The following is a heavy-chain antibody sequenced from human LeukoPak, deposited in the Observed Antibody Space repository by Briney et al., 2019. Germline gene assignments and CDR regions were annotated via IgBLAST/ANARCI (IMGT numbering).Heavy chain of an antibody. Sequence: PGGSLRLSCAASGFTFSSYGMHWVRQAPGKGLEWVAVIWYDGSNKYYADSVKGRFTISRDSSKNTLYLQMNSLRAEDTAVYYCARGKYYDFWSGYGTLDYWGQGTLVTVSS. CDR2: IWYDGSNK. V-gene: IGHV3-33*01. CDR1: GFTFSSYG. J-gene: IGHJ4*02. CDR3: ARGKYYDFWSGYGTLDY. D-gene: IGHD3-3*01.